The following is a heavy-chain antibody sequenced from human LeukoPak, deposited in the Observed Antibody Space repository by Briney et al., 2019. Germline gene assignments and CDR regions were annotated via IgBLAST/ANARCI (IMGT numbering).Heavy chain of an antibody. CDR2: VSGDGQRT. Sequence: PGGSLRLSCAASGFTFNNYAMNWVRQARGKGLQWVSAVSGDGQRTFYADSVKGRFIIFRDNSMNTLSLQMNNLKVEDTAIYYCAKEQDNLLLLSHFDSWGQGILVTVSA. CDR3: AKEQDNLLLLSHFDS. CDR1: GFTFNNYA. D-gene: IGHD1-14*01. V-gene: IGHV3-23*01. J-gene: IGHJ4*02.